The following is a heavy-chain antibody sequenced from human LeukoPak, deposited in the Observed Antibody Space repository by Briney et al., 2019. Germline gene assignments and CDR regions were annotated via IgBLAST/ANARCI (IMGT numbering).Heavy chain of an antibody. Sequence: ASVKVSCKVSGYTLTELSMHWVRQAPGKGLEWMGGFDPEDGETIYAQKFQGRVTMTEDTSTDTAYMELSSLRSEDTAVHYCATTYSGSFQSSSNWFDPWGQGTLVTVSS. CDR1: GYTLTELS. D-gene: IGHD1-26*01. CDR2: FDPEDGET. V-gene: IGHV1-24*01. CDR3: ATTYSGSFQSSSNWFDP. J-gene: IGHJ5*02.